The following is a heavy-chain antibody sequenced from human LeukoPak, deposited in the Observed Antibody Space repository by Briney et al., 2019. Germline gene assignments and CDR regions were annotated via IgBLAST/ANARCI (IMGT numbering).Heavy chain of an antibody. Sequence: PGGSLRLSCAASGFTFSSYVMSWVRQAPGKGLEWVSAISGSGDTTYYTDSVKGRFTISRDNSKNTLYLQMNSLRAEDTAIYYCAKDGSLKGFQLLSRHSDYWGQGTLLTVSS. V-gene: IGHV3-23*01. D-gene: IGHD2-2*01. J-gene: IGHJ4*02. CDR2: ISGSGDTT. CDR1: GFTFSSYV. CDR3: AKDGSLKGFQLLSRHSDY.